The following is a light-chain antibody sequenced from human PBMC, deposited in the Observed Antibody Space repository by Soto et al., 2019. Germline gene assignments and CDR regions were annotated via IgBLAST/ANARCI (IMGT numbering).Light chain of an antibody. CDR1: QSRGSHF. V-gene: IGKV3-20*01. Sequence: IVLTQSPGTLSLSPGGRAPLSGEPTQSRGSHFSAWYQHKPGKAPRLLIYATSNRATGIPDRFSGRASGTDFTLTITTLETEDFAVYYCQPYRIAPHFGQGPRLEIK. CDR3: QPYRIAPH. CDR2: ATS. J-gene: IGKJ5*01.